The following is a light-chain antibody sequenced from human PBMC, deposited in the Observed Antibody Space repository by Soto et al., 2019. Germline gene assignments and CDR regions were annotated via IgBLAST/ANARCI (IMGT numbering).Light chain of an antibody. J-gene: IGKJ4*01. CDR3: QLYTNWPLT. CDR1: HSVSSR. Sequence: IVMTQSPATLSVSPGERATLSCRASHSVSSRLAWYQQKPGQAPRLLIYGASTRATGLPARFSGSGSGTEFTLTISSLQSEGFAVEYCQLYTNWPLTFGGGTKVVIK. CDR2: GAS. V-gene: IGKV3-15*01.